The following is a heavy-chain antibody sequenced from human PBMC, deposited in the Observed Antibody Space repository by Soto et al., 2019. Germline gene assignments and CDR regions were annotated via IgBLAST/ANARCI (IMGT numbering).Heavy chain of an antibody. J-gene: IGHJ4*02. Sequence: QVQLVQSGAEVRKPGSSVQVSCKASGGTFYTYTFSWVRQAPGQGLEWMGSITPIYPTTNYAEKFQGRLTVTADGSTSTAYMELSSLTSDDTAVYCCARIPRYSFPTSGDLDCWGQGTLVTVSS. V-gene: IGHV1-69*15. CDR1: GGTFYTYT. CDR3: ARIPRYSFPTSGDLDC. CDR2: ITPIYPTT. D-gene: IGHD5-18*01.